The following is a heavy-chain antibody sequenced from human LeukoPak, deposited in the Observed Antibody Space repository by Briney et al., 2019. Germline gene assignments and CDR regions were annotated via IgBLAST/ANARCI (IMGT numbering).Heavy chain of an antibody. CDR3: ARRDYDILTGYSCFDY. V-gene: IGHV4-59*01. D-gene: IGHD3-9*01. CDR1: GGSISSYY. CDR2: IYYSGNT. Sequence: SETLSLTCTVSGGSISSYYWSWIRQPPGKGLEWIGYIYYSGNTNYNPSLKSRVTISVDTSKNQFSLKLSSVTAADTAVYYCARRDYDILTGYSCFDYWGQGTLVTVSS. J-gene: IGHJ4*02.